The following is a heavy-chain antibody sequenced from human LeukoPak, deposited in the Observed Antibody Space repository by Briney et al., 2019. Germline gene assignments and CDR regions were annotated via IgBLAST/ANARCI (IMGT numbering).Heavy chain of an antibody. D-gene: IGHD2-8*01. CDR2: ISSDGSNT. V-gene: IGHV3-30-3*01. Sequence: AGRSLRLSCAASGFTFSSHAMHWVRQAPGKGLEWVAIISSDGSNTYYADSVKGRFTISRDNSKNTLYLQMNSLRAEDTAVYYCARDRRGALGTSGCFDYWGQGTLVTVSS. J-gene: IGHJ4*02. CDR1: GFTFSSHA. CDR3: ARDRRGALGTSGCFDY.